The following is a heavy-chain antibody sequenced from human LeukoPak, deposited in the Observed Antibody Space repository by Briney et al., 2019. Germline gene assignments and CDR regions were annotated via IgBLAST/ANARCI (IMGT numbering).Heavy chain of an antibody. J-gene: IGHJ5*02. CDR2: IYYSGST. CDR1: GGSISSYY. V-gene: IGHV4-59*01. D-gene: IGHD3-16*01. CDR3: AREWGGLANWFDP. Sequence: SETLSLTCTVSGGSISSYYWSWIRQPPGKGLEWIGYIYYSGSTNYNPSLKSRVTILVDTSKNQFSLKLSSVTAADTAVYYCAREWGGLANWFDPWGQGTLVTVSS.